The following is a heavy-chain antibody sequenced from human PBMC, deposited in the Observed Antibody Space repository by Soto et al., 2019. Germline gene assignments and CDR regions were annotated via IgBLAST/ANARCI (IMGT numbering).Heavy chain of an antibody. CDR1: GYTFTSYY. Sequence: ASVKVSCKASGYTFTSYYMHWVRQAPGQGLEWMGIINPSGGSTSYAQKFQGRVTMTRDTSTSTVYMELSSLRSEDTAVYYCARDLGHQLVKSYYYGMDVWGQGTTVTVSS. CDR3: ARDLGHQLVKSYYYGMDV. V-gene: IGHV1-46*03. CDR2: INPSGGST. J-gene: IGHJ6*02. D-gene: IGHD6-13*01.